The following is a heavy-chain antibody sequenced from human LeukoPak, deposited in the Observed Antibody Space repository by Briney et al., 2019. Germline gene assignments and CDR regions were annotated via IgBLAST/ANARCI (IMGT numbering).Heavy chain of an antibody. D-gene: IGHD3-10*01. CDR1: GFTFSSYN. J-gene: IGHJ3*02. CDR2: ISNDGNNK. Sequence: GGSLRLSCEASGFTFSSYNLHWVRQAPGKGLEWVAVISNDGNNKYYADSVKGRFTVSRDNSKNTLYLQMNTLKPEDTAVFYCARGLLGVSAAFNIWGQGTVVTLSS. CDR3: ARGLLGVSAAFNI. V-gene: IGHV3-30*03.